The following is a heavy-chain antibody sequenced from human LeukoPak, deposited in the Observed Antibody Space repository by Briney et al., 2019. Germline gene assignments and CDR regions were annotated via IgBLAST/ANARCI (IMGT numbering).Heavy chain of an antibody. D-gene: IGHD1-14*01. V-gene: IGHV4-39*01. CDR1: GGSISSSSYY. CDR3: ARHSGITRRFDS. J-gene: IGHJ5*01. CDR2: MYYSGKT. Sequence: SETLSLTCTVSGGSISSSSYYWGWIRQPPGKGLEWIGSMYYSGKTYYNPSLKSRVTISRDMSKNQLSLKLSSVTAADTAVYYCARHSGITRRFDSWGQGTQVTVSS.